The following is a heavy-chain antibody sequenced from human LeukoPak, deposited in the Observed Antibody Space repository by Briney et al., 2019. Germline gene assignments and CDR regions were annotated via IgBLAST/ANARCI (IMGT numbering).Heavy chain of an antibody. CDR2: IRSKIYGGTP. CDR3: TRDQTPYY. Sequence: GGSLRLSCTASGFTFGDYAMTWVRQAPGKGLEWVGFIRSKIYGGTPEYAASVKGRFTISRDDPKGIAYLQMNSLKTKDTAVYYCTRDQTPYYWGQGTLVTVSS. V-gene: IGHV3-49*04. J-gene: IGHJ4*02. CDR1: GFTFGDYA.